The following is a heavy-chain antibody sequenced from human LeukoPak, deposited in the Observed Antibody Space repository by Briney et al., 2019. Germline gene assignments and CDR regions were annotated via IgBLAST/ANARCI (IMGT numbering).Heavy chain of an antibody. CDR1: GGSVSSGSYY. CDR3: AREHMITFGGVIASFDP. D-gene: IGHD3-16*02. J-gene: IGHJ5*02. Sequence: PSETLSLTCTVSGGSVSSGSYYWSWIRQPPGKGLEWIGYIYYSGSTNYNPSLKSRVTISVDTSKNQFSLKLSSVIAADTAVYYCAREHMITFGGVIASFDPWGQGTLVTVSS. CDR2: IYYSGST. V-gene: IGHV4-61*01.